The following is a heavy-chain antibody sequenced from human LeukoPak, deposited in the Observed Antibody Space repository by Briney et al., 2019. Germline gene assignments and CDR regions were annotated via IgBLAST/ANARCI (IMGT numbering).Heavy chain of an antibody. CDR1: GGSISSSSYY. Sequence: PSETLSLTCTVSGGSISSSSYYWGWIRQPPGKGLEWIGEIYHSGSTNYNPSLKSRVTILVDKSENQFSLQLTSVTAADTAVYYCAKGDDVLTGYQLGARGQGTLVTVSS. V-gene: IGHV4-39*07. D-gene: IGHD3-9*01. CDR2: IYHSGST. J-gene: IGHJ4*02. CDR3: AKGDDVLTGYQLGA.